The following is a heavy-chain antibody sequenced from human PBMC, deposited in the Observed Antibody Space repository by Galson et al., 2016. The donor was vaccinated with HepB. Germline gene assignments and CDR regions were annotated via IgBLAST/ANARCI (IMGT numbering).Heavy chain of an antibody. CDR1: GAAFRGYV. J-gene: IGHJ2*01. D-gene: IGHD3-10*01. Sequence: SVKVSCKASGAAFRGYVISWVRQAPGQGFEWMGGSIPIFNSPNYAQKFQDRVLITADAPTSTVYMELSSLISEDTAVYYCARGGPMVRGVMLPPNSYFELWGRGTLVTVSA. CDR2: SIPIFNSP. CDR3: ARGGPMVRGVMLPPNSYFEL. V-gene: IGHV1-69*13.